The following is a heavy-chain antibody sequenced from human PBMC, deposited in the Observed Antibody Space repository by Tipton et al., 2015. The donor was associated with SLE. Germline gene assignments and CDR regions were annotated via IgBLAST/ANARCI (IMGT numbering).Heavy chain of an antibody. CDR2: ISWDGGST. J-gene: IGHJ1*01. CDR1: GFTFDDYT. V-gene: IGHV3-43*01. Sequence: SLRLSCAASGFTFDDYTMHWVRQAPGKGLEWVSLISWDGGSTYYADSVKGRFTISRDNSKNSLYLQMNSLRTEDTALYYCALGDSSGYFEHWGQGTLVTVSS. CDR3: ALGDSSGYFEH. D-gene: IGHD3-22*01.